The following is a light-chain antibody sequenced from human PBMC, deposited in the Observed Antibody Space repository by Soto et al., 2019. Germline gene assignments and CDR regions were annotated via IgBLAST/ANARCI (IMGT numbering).Light chain of an antibody. CDR3: ATWNDSLSGPV. J-gene: IGLJ2*01. CDR2: RND. Sequence: QSVLTQPPSASGTPGQRVTISCSGSSSDIGSNYVYWYQHLPGTAPKLLIYRNDQRPSGVPYRFSGSKSGTSASLAISGLRSEDEADYYCATWNDSLSGPVFGGGTKVTVL. V-gene: IGLV1-47*01. CDR1: SSDIGSNY.